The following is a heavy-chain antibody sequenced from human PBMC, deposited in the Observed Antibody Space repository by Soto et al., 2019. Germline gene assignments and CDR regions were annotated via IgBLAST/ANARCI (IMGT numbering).Heavy chain of an antibody. D-gene: IGHD6-13*01. CDR3: ARVRGTAGKRYFDY. J-gene: IGHJ4*02. CDR2: TYYSGST. CDR1: GGSIIAYY. V-gene: IGHV4-59*01. Sequence: SETLSLTCTVSGGSIIAYYRDWMRQPPGKGLRWVGYTYYSGSTTYNPSLKSRVTISVDSSKNQFSLKLDSVTPADTAVYYCARVRGTAGKRYFDYWGPGTLVTVPS.